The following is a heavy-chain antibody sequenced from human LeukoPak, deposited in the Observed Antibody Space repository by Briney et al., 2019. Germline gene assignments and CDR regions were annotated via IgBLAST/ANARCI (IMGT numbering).Heavy chain of an antibody. CDR3: ARDYQLSIGIRTEYYYYMDV. CDR1: GGTFSSYA. J-gene: IGHJ6*03. D-gene: IGHD5-18*01. V-gene: IGHV1-69*01. CDR2: IIPIFGTA. Sequence: ASVKVSCKASGGTFSSYAISWVRQAPGQGLEWMGGIIPIFGTANYAQKFQGRVTITADESTSTAYMELSSLRSEDTAVYYCARDYQLSIGIRTEYYYYMDVWGKGTTVTVSS.